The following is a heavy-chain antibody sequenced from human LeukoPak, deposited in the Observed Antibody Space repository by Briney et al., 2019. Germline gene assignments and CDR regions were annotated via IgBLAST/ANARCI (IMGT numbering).Heavy chain of an antibody. CDR1: GFTLDDYA. D-gene: IGHD3-10*01. CDR2: ISWNSDSI. J-gene: IGHJ4*02. Sequence: GRSLRLSCAASGFTLDDYAMHWVRQAPGKGLEWVSGISWNSDSIAYADSVKGRFTISRDNAKNSLYLQMNSLRPEDTALYYCAKDRTMVRGAVDYWGQGTLVTVSS. CDR3: AKDRTMVRGAVDY. V-gene: IGHV3-9*01.